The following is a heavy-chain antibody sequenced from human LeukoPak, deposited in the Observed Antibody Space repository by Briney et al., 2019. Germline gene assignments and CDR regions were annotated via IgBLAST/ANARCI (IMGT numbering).Heavy chain of an antibody. V-gene: IGHV4-59*01. D-gene: IGHD6-6*01. CDR3: AREGASAARLPYKYYYYMDV. CDR2: IYYYGST. Sequence: PSETLSLTCTVSGGSMTNYYWTWIRQPPGEGLEWLAYIYYYGSTNYNPSLESGLTLTGDTSKNQFSLKLSSVTAADTAVYYCAREGASAARLPYKYYYYMDVWGKGTTVTVSS. J-gene: IGHJ6*03. CDR1: GGSMTNYY.